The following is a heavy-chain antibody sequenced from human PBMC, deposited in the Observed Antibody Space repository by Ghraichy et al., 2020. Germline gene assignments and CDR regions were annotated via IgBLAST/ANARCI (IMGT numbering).Heavy chain of an antibody. D-gene: IGHD2-2*01. CDR1: GFTFSGSD. V-gene: IGHV3-73*01. CDR2: IRSKANSYAT. Sequence: GGSLRLSCAASGFTFSGSDMHWVRQASGKGLGWVGRIRSKANSYATAYAASAKGRFTIPRDDSKNTAYLQNNCLKTEDTAVYYCTTYQADYWGQGTLVTV. CDR3: TTYQADY. J-gene: IGHJ4*02.